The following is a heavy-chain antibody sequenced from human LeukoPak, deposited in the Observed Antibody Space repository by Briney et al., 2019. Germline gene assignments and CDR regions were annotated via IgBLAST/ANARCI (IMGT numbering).Heavy chain of an antibody. CDR2: INPNSGGT. CDR1: GYTFTGYY. CDR3: ARDQRTYYYDSSGYYEDAFDI. D-gene: IGHD3-22*01. J-gene: IGHJ3*02. V-gene: IGHV1-2*02. Sequence: ASVKVSCKASGYTFTGYYMHWVRQAPGQGLEWMGWINPNSGGTNYAQKFQGRVTMTRDTSISTAYMELSRLRSDDTAVYYCARDQRTYYYDSSGYYEDAFDIWGQGTMVTVSS.